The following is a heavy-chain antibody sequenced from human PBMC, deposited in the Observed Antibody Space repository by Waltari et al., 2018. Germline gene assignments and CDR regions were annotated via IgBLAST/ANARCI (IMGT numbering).Heavy chain of an antibody. CDR3: AREHVGANRNLFDP. D-gene: IGHD1-26*01. J-gene: IGHJ5*02. CDR1: GGSISSYY. Sequence: QVQLQESGPGLVKPSETLSLTCTVSGGSISSYYWSWIRRPPGKGLEWIGYIYYSGSTNYNPSLKSRVTISVDTSKNQFSLKLSSVTAADTAVYYCAREHVGANRNLFDPLGQGTLVTVSS. CDR2: IYYSGST. V-gene: IGHV4-59*01.